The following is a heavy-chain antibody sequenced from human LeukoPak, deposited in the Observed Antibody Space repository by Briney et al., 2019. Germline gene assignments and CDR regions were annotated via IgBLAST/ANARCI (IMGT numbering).Heavy chain of an antibody. CDR1: GFTVSSNY. V-gene: IGHV3-66*01. CDR3: AGTYYYGSGSYY. CDR2: LYSGGTS. Sequence: GGSLRLSCAASGFTVSSNYMSWVRQAPGKGLEWVSVLYSGGTSYYANSVQDRFTISRDNSKNTLYLQMNSLSVEDTAVYYCAGTYYYGSGSYYWGQGTLVTVSS. D-gene: IGHD3-10*01. J-gene: IGHJ4*02.